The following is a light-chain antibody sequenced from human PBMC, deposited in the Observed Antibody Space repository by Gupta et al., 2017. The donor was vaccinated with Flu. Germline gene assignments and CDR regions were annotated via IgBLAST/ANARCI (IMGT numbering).Light chain of an antibody. CDR3: EQRRNWPRLT. V-gene: IGKV3-11*01. CDR1: QSVSTY. J-gene: IGKJ4*01. CDR2: DAS. Sequence: EIVLTQSPATLSLSPGERATLSCRASQSVSTYLAWYQWKPGLAPRLLIYDASNRASGIPARFSGSGSGTAFTLTISSREPEDFAVYYCEQRRNWPRLTFGGGTTVEI.